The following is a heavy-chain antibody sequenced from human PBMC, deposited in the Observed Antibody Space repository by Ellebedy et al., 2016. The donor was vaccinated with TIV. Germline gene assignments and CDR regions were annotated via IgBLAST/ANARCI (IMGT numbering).Heavy chain of an antibody. D-gene: IGHD3-10*01. J-gene: IGHJ4*02. CDR3: AKERVTMVRGVILN. CDR1: GFTFSSYE. Sequence: GESLKISFAASGFTFSSYEMNWVRQAPGKGLEWVSAISGSGGSTYYADSVKGRFTISRDNAKNSLYLQMNSLRAEDTAVYYCAKERVTMVRGVILNWGQGTLVTVSS. V-gene: IGHV3-48*03. CDR2: ISGSGGST.